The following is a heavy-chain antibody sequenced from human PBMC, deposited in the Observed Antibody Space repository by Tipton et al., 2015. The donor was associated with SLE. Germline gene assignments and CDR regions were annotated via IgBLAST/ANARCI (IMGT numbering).Heavy chain of an antibody. D-gene: IGHD2-15*01. J-gene: IGHJ4*02. CDR1: GGSISSYY. V-gene: IGHV4-4*07. Sequence: LRLSCTVSGGSISSYYWSWIRQPAGKGLEWIGRIYTSGSTNYNPSLKSRVTISVDTSKNQFSLKLSSVTAADTAVYYCARGLVAAIWGQGTLVTVSS. CDR3: ARGLVAAI. CDR2: IYTSGST.